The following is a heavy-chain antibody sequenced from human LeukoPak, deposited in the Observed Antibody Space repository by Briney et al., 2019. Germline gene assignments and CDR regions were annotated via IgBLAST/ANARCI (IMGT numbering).Heavy chain of an antibody. CDR3: AREDRLRWPLGYYYYIDF. J-gene: IGHJ6*03. CDR1: GFTFYDYG. CDR2: INWNGGRT. Sequence: GGSLRLSCAASGFTFYDYGMSWVRQAPGKGGEWVSGINWNGGRTVYADSVKGRFTISRENDKKSLDMKMKRLRGGDRGLYYCAREDRLRWPLGYYYYIDFWGKGTTVTISS. V-gene: IGHV3-20*04. D-gene: IGHD4-23*01.